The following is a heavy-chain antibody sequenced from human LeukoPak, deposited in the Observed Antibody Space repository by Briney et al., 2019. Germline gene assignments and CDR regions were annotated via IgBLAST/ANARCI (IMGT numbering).Heavy chain of an antibody. V-gene: IGHV3-13*01. CDR1: GFTFSTYD. J-gene: IGHJ6*02. CDR2: IGTGDDT. Sequence: GGSLRLSCAASGFTFSTYDMHWVRQVTGKGLEWVSAIGTGDDTYYLGSVKGRFTISRENAKNVLYLQMSSLRAEDTAVYYCAREIRETVVTRHYYYGMDVWGQGTTVTVSS. CDR3: AREIRETVVTRHYYYGMDV. D-gene: IGHD2-15*01.